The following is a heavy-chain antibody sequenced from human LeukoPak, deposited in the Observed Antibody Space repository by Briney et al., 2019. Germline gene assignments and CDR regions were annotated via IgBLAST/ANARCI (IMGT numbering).Heavy chain of an antibody. D-gene: IGHD5-18*01. CDR1: GFSLSTSGVG. CDR2: IYWNDDK. CDR3: AHRRGYSYGYDWFDP. Sequence: SGPALVKPTQTLTLTCTFSGFSLSTSGVGVGWIRQPPGKALEWLALIYWNDDKRYSPSLKSRLTITKDTSKNQVVLTMTNMDPVDTATYYCAHRRGYSYGYDWFDPWGQGTLVTVSS. J-gene: IGHJ5*02. V-gene: IGHV2-5*01.